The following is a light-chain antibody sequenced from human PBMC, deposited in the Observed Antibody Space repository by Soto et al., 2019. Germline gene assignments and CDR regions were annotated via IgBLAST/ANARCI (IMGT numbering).Light chain of an antibody. CDR1: QSISSW. Sequence: DIPMSQSPSTLSGSVGDRVTITCRASQSISSWLAWYQQKPGKAPKLLIYDASSLESGVPSRFSGSGSGTEFTLTISSLQPDDFATYYCQQYNSYPWTFGQGTKV. CDR2: DAS. J-gene: IGKJ1*01. CDR3: QQYNSYPWT. V-gene: IGKV1-5*01.